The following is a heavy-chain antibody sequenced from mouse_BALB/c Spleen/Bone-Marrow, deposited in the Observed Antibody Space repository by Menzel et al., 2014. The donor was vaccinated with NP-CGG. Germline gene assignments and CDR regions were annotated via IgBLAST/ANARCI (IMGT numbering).Heavy chain of an antibody. CDR3: KRGKCYALDY. CDR1: GYTFTSYW. V-gene: IGHV1-69*02. J-gene: IGHJ4*01. Sequence: QVHVKQSGAELVRPGASVKLSCKTSGYTFTSYWINWVKQRPGQGLEWIGNIFPSDSYSNYNQKFKDKATLTVDKSSSAACMHPTSPTSEDSAVYYCKRGKCYALDYWGEGTSVTVSS. D-gene: IGHD1-3*01. CDR2: IFPSDSYS.